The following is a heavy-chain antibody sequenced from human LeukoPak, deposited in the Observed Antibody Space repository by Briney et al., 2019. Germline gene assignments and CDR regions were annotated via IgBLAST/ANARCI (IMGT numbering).Heavy chain of an antibody. CDR1: GDSISSRTSY. CDR3: AREKTYYYGSGSSRGKYYYYYMDV. CDR2: IYHNGSA. D-gene: IGHD3-10*01. V-gene: IGHV4-39*02. J-gene: IGHJ6*03. Sequence: SETLSLTCTVSGDSISSRTSYWGWIRQPPGKGLEWIGNIYHNGSAYYNPSLKSRVTMSVGTSRNQFSLKLSSVTAADTAVYYCAREKTYYYGSGSSRGKYYYYYMDVWGKGTTVTISS.